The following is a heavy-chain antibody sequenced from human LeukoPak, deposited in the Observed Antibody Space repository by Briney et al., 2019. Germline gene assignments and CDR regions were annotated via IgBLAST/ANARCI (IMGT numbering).Heavy chain of an antibody. V-gene: IGHV4-61*01. J-gene: IGHJ3*01. CDR1: GDSVSSGTYY. CDR3: ARGPYV. Sequence: NPSETLSLTCTVSGDSVSSGTYYWSWVRQPPGKGLEWIGFISYSGSTNYNPSLKSRITISVDMPKNQFSLKVRSVTAADTAVYYCARGPYVWGQGTMVTVSS. CDR2: ISYSGST.